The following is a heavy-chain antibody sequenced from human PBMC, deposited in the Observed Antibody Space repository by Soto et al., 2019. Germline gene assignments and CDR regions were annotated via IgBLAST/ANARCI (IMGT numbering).Heavy chain of an antibody. CDR3: ARDCSSTSCYAYP. Sequence: QVQLVQSGAEVKKPGSSVKVSCKASGGPFSSYTISWVRQAPGQGLEWMGRIIPILGIANYAQKFQGRVTITADKSTSTAYMELSSLRSEDTAVYYCARDCSSTSCYAYPWGQGTLVTVSS. V-gene: IGHV1-69*08. D-gene: IGHD2-2*01. CDR1: GGPFSSYT. CDR2: IIPILGIA. J-gene: IGHJ5*02.